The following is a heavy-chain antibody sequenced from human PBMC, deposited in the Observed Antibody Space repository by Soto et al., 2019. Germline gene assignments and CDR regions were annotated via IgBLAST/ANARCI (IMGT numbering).Heavy chain of an antibody. J-gene: IGHJ4*02. CDR3: ARVGGFGATTIDY. V-gene: IGHV4-30-4*01. CDR1: GGSISSGDYY. D-gene: IGHD3-10*01. Sequence: QVQLQESGPGLVKPSQTLSLTCTVSGGSISSGDYYWSWIRQPPGKGLEWIGYIYYSGSTYYNPSLNIRGTRSVDSSKDQFSRKLSSVTAADTAVYYCARVGGFGATTIDYWGQGTLVTVSS. CDR2: IYYSGST.